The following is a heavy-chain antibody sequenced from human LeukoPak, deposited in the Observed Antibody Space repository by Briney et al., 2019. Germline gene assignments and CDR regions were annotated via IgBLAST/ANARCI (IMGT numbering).Heavy chain of an antibody. J-gene: IGHJ4*02. CDR3: ARDSPRLSGWLGHFDY. CDR2: ISSDGSSK. CDR1: GFTFRSYG. Sequence: GGSLRLSCAASGFTFRSYGMHWVRQAPGKGLEWVAVISSDGSSKNYADSMKGQFTISRDNSKDTLFLQMNNLRAEDTAVYYCARDSPRLSGWLGHFDYWGQGTLVTVSS. D-gene: IGHD6-19*01. V-gene: IGHV3-30*03.